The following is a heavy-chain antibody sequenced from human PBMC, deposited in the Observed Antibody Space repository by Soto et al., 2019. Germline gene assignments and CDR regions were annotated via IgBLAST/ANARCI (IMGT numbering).Heavy chain of an antibody. CDR1: GYTFTSYA. Sequence: GASVKVSCKASGYTFTSYAMHWVRQAPGQRLEWMGWINAGNGNTKYSQKFQGRVTITRDTSASTAYMELSSLRSEDTAVYYCASSSITIFGVVIPNWFDPWGQGTLVTVSS. J-gene: IGHJ5*02. D-gene: IGHD3-3*01. CDR3: ASSSITIFGVVIPNWFDP. CDR2: INAGNGNT. V-gene: IGHV1-3*01.